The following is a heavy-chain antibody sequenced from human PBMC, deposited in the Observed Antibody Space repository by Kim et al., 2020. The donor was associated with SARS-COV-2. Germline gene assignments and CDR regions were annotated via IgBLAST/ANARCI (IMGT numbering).Heavy chain of an antibody. J-gene: IGHJ2*01. CDR3: ARVLGGGSGTSCYLIF. Sequence: SETLSLTCAVSGASIISSNWWTWVRQPPGMAPQWIGEIYHSGTTYYNPSLKSRVTISVDKSNNQFSLRLTSVTVADTAVYYCARVLGGGSGTSCYLIFWG. CDR2: IYHSGTT. CDR1: GASIISSNW. V-gene: IGHV4-4*02. D-gene: IGHD2-2*01.